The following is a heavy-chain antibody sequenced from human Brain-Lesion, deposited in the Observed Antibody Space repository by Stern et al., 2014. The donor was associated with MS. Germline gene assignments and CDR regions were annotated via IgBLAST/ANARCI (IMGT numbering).Heavy chain of an antibody. CDR2: IYYSGAT. J-gene: IGHJ5*02. CDR1: GDSITSGGYY. V-gene: IGHV4-31*03. D-gene: IGHD5-18*01. Sequence: VQLEESGPGLVKPSQTLSLTCTVSGDSITSGGYYWSWIRQHPGRGLEWIGYIYYSGATFYNPSLKGRVTISLDTSQNQFSLRLSSVTAADTAIYYCARDWSGTSIHLAPAYGGHIRFDPWGQGILVTVSS. CDR3: ARDWSGTSIHLAPAYGGHIRFDP.